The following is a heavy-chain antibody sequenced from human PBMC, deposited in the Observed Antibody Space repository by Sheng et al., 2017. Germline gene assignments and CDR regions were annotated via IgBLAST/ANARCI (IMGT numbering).Heavy chain of an antibody. CDR1: EVSFSTFG. V-gene: IGHV3-30*02. CDR2: IRYDGSNK. Sequence: QVQLVESGGGVVQPGGSLRLSCAASEVSFSTFGLHWVRQAPGKGLEWVAFIRYDGSNKYYADSVRGRFTISRDNSMNTLYLQMNSLRAEDTAIYYCAEGHGSTWFFFHYWGQGTLVTVSS. J-gene: IGHJ4*02. D-gene: IGHD6-13*01. CDR3: AEGHGSTWFFFHY.